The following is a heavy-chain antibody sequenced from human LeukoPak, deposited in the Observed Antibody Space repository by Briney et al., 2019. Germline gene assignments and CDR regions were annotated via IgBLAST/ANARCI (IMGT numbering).Heavy chain of an antibody. Sequence: GRSLRPSCAAYGFRLTNYWTGWVSLAPGKGLGCVSSIISISSYIYYADSVKGRFTLYTDKTKHSMYLQINSQRAEDTAVYYCARDYDRSGSFDYWGQGTLVTVSS. J-gene: IGHJ4*02. CDR2: IISISSYI. CDR1: GFRLTNYW. D-gene: IGHD3-22*01. V-gene: IGHV3-21*01. CDR3: ARDYDRSGSFDY.